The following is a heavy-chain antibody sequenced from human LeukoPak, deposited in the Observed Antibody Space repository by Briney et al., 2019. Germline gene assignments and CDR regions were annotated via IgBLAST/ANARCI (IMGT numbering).Heavy chain of an antibody. V-gene: IGHV7-4-1*02. J-gene: IGHJ6*03. CDR2: INTNTGNP. D-gene: IGHD5-18*01. CDR3: ARDLDSYGFQNYYYYYYMDV. CDR1: GYTFTSHA. Sequence: GASVKVSCKASGYTFTSHAMNWVRQAPGQGLEWMGWINTNTGNPTYAQGFTGRFVFSLDTSVSTAYLQISSLKAEDTAVYYCARDLDSYGFQNYYYYYYMDVWGKGTTVTVSS.